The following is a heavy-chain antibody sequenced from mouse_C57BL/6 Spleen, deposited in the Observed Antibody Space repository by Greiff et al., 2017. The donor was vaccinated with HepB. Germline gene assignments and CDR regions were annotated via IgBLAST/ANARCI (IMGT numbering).Heavy chain of an antibody. J-gene: IGHJ1*03. V-gene: IGHV1-69*01. CDR2: IDPSDSYT. CDR1: GYTFTSYW. Sequence: QVQLQQPGAELVMPGASVKLSCKASGYTFTSYWMHWVKQRPGQGLEWIGEIDPSDSYTNYTQKFKGKSTLAVDKSSSTAYMQLSSLTSEDSAVYYCARGIYSSGYFDVWGTGTTVTVSS. CDR3: ARGIYSSGYFDV. D-gene: IGHD2-1*01.